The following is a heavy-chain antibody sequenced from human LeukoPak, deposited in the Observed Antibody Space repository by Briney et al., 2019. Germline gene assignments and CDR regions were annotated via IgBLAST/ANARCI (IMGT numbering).Heavy chain of an antibody. V-gene: IGHV4-30-2*01. CDR2: IYHSVST. CDR1: GVSISSGGYS. D-gene: IGHD2-2*02. CDR3: ARGYCSSTSCYTDYGMDV. Sequence: KTSETLSLTCAVSGVSISSGGYSWSWIRQPPGKGLEWIGYIYHSVSTYYNPSLKSRVTISLDRSKNEFSLKLSSVTAADTAVYYCARGYCSSTSCYTDYGMDVWGQGTTVTVSS. J-gene: IGHJ6*02.